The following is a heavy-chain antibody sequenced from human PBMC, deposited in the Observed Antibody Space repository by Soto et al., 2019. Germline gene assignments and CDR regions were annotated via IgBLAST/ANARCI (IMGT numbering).Heavy chain of an antibody. CDR1: GGSISSGAYY. CDR3: SGGGYDFYYSSGPNGMDV. V-gene: IGHV4-30-4*01. J-gene: IGHJ6*02. D-gene: IGHD3-22*01. CDR2: IYYSGSN. Sequence: SEPLSLTCTVSGGSISSGAYYWSWIRQPPGKGLEWVRYIYYSGSNYYNPSLKSRVTISVDTSKNQFSLKLSSVTAADTAVYYCSGGGYDFYYSSGPNGMDVRGQGRTVTVS.